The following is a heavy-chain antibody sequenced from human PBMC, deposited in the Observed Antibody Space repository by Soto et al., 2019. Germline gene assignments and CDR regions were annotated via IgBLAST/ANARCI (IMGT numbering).Heavy chain of an antibody. Sequence: QTLSLTCAISGDSVSSNTASWKWIRQSPSRGLEWLGRTYFRSKWYNDYAVSVKSRIIINPDTSNNQFSLQLNSVTPEDTAVYFCAKGDNLGPKTGYAFDPWGQGIMVTVSS. J-gene: IGHJ5*02. V-gene: IGHV6-1*01. D-gene: IGHD5-12*01. CDR3: AKGDNLGPKTGYAFDP. CDR2: TYFRSKWYN. CDR1: GDSVSSNTAS.